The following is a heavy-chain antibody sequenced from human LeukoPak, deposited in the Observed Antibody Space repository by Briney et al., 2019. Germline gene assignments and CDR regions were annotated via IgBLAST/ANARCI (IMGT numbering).Heavy chain of an antibody. V-gene: IGHV3-74*01. CDR1: GFTFSSYW. D-gene: IGHD3-22*01. CDR2: ISSDGGGT. CDR3: AKNPGITMIVPHFDY. J-gene: IGHJ4*02. Sequence: GGSLRLSCAASGFTFSSYWMHWVRQAPEKGLVWVSRISSDGGGTSSADSVKGRFTVSRDNSKNTLYLQMNSLRAEDTAVYYRAKNPGITMIVPHFDYWGQGTLVTVSS.